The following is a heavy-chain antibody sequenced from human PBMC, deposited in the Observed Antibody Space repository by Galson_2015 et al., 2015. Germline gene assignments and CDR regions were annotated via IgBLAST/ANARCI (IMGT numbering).Heavy chain of an antibody. CDR3: ARDRGSSSWFNYFEY. CDR1: GGSVSSGTSY. J-gene: IGHJ4*02. V-gene: IGHV4-61*01. D-gene: IGHD6-13*01. CDR2: IYDSGRT. Sequence: SETLSLTCTVSGGSVSSGTSYWSWIRQPPGKGLEWIGYIYDSGRTNYNPSLESRVTISVDSSKNQFSLSLSSVTAADTAMYYCARDRGSSSWFNYFEYWGLGTLVTVSS.